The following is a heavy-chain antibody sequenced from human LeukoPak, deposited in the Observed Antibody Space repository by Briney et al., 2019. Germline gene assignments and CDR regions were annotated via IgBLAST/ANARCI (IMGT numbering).Heavy chain of an antibody. V-gene: IGHV3-13*01. Sequence: GGSLRLSCAASGFTFSSYDMHWVRQATGKGLEWVSAIGTAGDTYYPGSVKGRFTISRENAKNPLYLQMNSLRAGDTAVYYCARVQPFGEYYAFDIWGQGTMVTVSS. D-gene: IGHD3-10*01. CDR1: GFTFSSYD. CDR3: ARVQPFGEYYAFDI. CDR2: IGTAGDT. J-gene: IGHJ3*02.